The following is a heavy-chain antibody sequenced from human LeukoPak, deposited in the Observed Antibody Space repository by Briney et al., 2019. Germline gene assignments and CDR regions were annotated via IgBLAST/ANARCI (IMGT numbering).Heavy chain of an antibody. D-gene: IGHD6-13*01. J-gene: IGHJ6*03. CDR1: GGSFSGYY. CDR3: ARLLIAAAGTYYYYMDV. Sequence: SETLSLTCAVYGGSFSGYYWSWIRQPPGKGLEWIGEINHSGSTNYNPSLKSRVTISVDTSKNQFSLKLSSVTAADTAVYYCARLLIAAAGTYYYYMDVWGKGTTVTISS. CDR2: INHSGST. V-gene: IGHV4-34*01.